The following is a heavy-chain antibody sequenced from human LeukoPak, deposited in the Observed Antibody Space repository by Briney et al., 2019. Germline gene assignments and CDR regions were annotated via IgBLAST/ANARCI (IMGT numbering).Heavy chain of an antibody. D-gene: IGHD3-10*01. V-gene: IGHV3-30*02. CDR3: AKAFRSGSYIIDH. CDR2: MRSDGSHE. Sequence: PGGSLRLSCATSGFTFSSNGVHWARQAPGKGLEWVAFMRSDGSHEEYAESVKGRFAISRDNFKNTVHLQMNSLRFEDTAVYYCAKAFRSGSYIIDHWGRGTLVTVSS. J-gene: IGHJ4*02. CDR1: GFTFSSNG.